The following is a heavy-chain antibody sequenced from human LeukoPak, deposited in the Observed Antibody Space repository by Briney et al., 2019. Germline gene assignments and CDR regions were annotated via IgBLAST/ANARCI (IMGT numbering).Heavy chain of an antibody. V-gene: IGHV3-48*03. CDR3: ARDRYISSWYSYGMDV. Sequence: GGSLRLSCAVSGFTFSSYEMNWVGQAPGKGLEWVSYIRSSGSTIYYADSVKGRFTISRDNAKNSLYLQMNSLRAEDTAVYYCARDRYISSWYSYGMDVWGKGTTVTVSS. CDR1: GFTFSSYE. D-gene: IGHD6-13*01. J-gene: IGHJ6*04. CDR2: IRSSGSTI.